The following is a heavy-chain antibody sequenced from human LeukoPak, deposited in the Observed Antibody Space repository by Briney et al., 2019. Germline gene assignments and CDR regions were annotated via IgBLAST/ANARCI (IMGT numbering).Heavy chain of an antibody. CDR2: IYNSGST. Sequence: SETLSLTCTVSGGSISSYYWSWLRQPPGKGLEWIGYIYNSGSTNYNPSLKSRVTISVDTSKNQFSLKLSSVTAADTAVYYCARLYSSSLGRVFDYWGQGTLAIVSA. CDR1: GGSISSYY. D-gene: IGHD6-13*01. J-gene: IGHJ4*02. V-gene: IGHV4-59*01. CDR3: ARLYSSSLGRVFDY.